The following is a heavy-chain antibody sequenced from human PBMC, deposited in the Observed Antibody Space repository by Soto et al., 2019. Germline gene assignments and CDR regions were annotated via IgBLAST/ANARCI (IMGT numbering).Heavy chain of an antibody. CDR2: ISGSGGST. V-gene: IGHV3-23*01. CDR3: AKRGSGSYFAY. CDR1: GFTFSSYA. Sequence: EVQLLESGGGWVQPGGSLRLSCAASGFTFSSYAMNWVRQAPGKGLEWVSVISGSGGSTYYADSVTGRFSISRDSAKNTLYLQMTSLRAEDTAVYYCAKRGSGSYFAYVGQGTLVTVSS. D-gene: IGHD1-26*01. J-gene: IGHJ4*02.